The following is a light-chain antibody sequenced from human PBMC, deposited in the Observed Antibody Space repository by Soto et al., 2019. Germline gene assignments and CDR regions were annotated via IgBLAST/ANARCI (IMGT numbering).Light chain of an antibody. CDR2: EGS. V-gene: IGLV2-23*01. Sequence: QSVLTQPASVSGSPGQSITISCTGTSTDLGSYSLVSWYQQHPGKAPKLIIFEGSERPSGVSNRFSGSKSANSASLTISGLQTEDEADYYCCSYTLSGTMMFGGGTKLTVL. CDR1: STDLGSYSL. CDR3: CSYTLSGTMM. J-gene: IGLJ3*02.